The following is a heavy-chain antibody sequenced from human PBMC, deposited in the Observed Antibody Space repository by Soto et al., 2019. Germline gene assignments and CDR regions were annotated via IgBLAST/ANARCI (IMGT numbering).Heavy chain of an antibody. D-gene: IGHD1-1*01. CDR1: GFTFSNYA. V-gene: IGHV3-23*01. CDR2: ITGSAGGT. CDR3: ARESEH. J-gene: IGHJ4*02. Sequence: PGGSLRLSCAVSGFTFSNYAMSWVRQAPGKGLEWVSTITGSAGGTYYADSMKGRFTISRDNSKSTLYLQMYSLRVEDTAVYYCARESEHWGQGTLVPVSS.